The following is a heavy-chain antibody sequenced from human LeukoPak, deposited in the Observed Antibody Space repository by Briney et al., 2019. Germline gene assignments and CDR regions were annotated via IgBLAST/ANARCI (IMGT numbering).Heavy chain of an antibody. D-gene: IGHD6-19*01. CDR2: INPTSGGT. CDR1: GYTFTGYY. V-gene: IGHV1-2*02. Sequence: ASVKVSCKASGYTFTGYYMHWVRQAPGQGLEWMGWINPTSGGTKYAQKFQGRVTVTRDTSISTAYMELSRLTSDDTAVYYCARGYSSGWSLIDYWGQGTLVTVSS. CDR3: ARGYSSGWSLIDY. J-gene: IGHJ4*02.